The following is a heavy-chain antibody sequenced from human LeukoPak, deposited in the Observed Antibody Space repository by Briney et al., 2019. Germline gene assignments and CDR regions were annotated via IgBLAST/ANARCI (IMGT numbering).Heavy chain of an antibody. CDR2: IDHRGTD. CDR1: GASYNAYY. V-gene: IGHV4-34*01. J-gene: IGHJ4*02. Sequence: SETLSLTCAVYGASYNAYYWSWIRQPPGKGLEWIGYIDHRGTDTYNPSLKSRLTISADASKLQFSLKLNSVTDADTAVYYCAVGITILGVAASFDSWGQGNLVIVSS. CDR3: AVGITILGVAASFDS. D-gene: IGHD3-3*01.